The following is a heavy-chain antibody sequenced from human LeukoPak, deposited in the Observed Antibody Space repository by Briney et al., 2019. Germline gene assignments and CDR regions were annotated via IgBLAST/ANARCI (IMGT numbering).Heavy chain of an antibody. V-gene: IGHV4-34*01. D-gene: IGHD6-13*01. CDR3: ARAPWGEPIAAAGHNDY. CDR1: GGSFSGYY. Sequence: PSETLSLTCAVYGGSFSGYYWSWIRQPPGKGLEWIGEINHSGSTNYNPSLKSRVTISVDTSKNQFSLKLSSVTAADTAVYYCARAPWGEPIAAAGHNDYWGQGTLVTVSS. CDR2: INHSGST. J-gene: IGHJ4*02.